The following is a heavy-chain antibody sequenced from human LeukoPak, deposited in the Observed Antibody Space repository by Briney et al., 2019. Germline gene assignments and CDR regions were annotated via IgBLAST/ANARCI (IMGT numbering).Heavy chain of an antibody. CDR2: IIPIFGTA. Sequence: SVKVSCKASGGTFSSYAISWVRQAPGQGLEWMGGIIPIFGTANYAQKFQGRVTITADESTSTAYMELSSLRSEGTAVYYCARGSLAVAGGYFDYWGQGTLVTVSS. CDR1: GGTFSSYA. J-gene: IGHJ4*02. D-gene: IGHD6-19*01. CDR3: ARGSLAVAGGYFDY. V-gene: IGHV1-69*13.